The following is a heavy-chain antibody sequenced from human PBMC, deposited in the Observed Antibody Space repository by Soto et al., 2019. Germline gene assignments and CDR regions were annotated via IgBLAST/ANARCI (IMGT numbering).Heavy chain of an antibody. CDR1: GYTFTSYG. CDR2: ISAYNGNT. D-gene: IGHD2-8*02. CDR3: ARDPSTSTGSYLGC. V-gene: IGHV1-18*01. Sequence: ASVKVSCKASGYTFTSYGISWVRQAPGQGLEWMGWISAYNGNTNYAQKLQGRVTMTTDTSTSTAYMEMRSLRSDDTSVYYCARDPSTSTGSYLGCWGQGTPVTVSS. J-gene: IGHJ4*02.